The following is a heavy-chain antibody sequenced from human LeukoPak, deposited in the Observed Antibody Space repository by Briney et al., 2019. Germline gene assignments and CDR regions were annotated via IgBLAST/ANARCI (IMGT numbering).Heavy chain of an antibody. CDR2: ISYDGTKE. Sequence: GGSLRLSCAASGFSLSSYAMHWVRQAPGKGVEWVAIISYDGTKEYYGDSVKGRFTISRDNSKNTVYLQMNSLRAEDTAVYYCARGGHIVVVTSGVLAEYFQHWGQGTLVAVSS. J-gene: IGHJ1*01. V-gene: IGHV3-30-3*01. CDR3: ARGGHIVVVTSGVLAEYFQH. D-gene: IGHD2-21*02. CDR1: GFSLSSYA.